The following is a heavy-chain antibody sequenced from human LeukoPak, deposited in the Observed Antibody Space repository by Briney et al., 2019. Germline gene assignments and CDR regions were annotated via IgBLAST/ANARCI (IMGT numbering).Heavy chain of an antibody. CDR2: IYYSGST. CDR1: GGSISSYY. D-gene: IGHD2-21*02. CDR3: AREQGLHYGMDV. Sequence: PSETLSLTCTVSGGSISSYYWSWIRQPPGKGLEWIGYIYYSGSTNYNPSLKSRVTISVDTSKNQFSLKLSSVTAADTAVYYCAREQGLHYGMDVWGQGTTVTVSS. J-gene: IGHJ6*02. V-gene: IGHV4-59*01.